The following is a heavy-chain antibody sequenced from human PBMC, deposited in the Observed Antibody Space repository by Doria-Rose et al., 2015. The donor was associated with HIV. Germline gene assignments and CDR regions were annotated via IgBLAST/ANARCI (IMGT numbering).Heavy chain of an antibody. V-gene: IGHV2-26*01. Sequence: QVTLKESGPVLVKPTETLTLTCTVSGGSLSSPGMVVSWIRQPPGKALEWLANIFSDDERSYKTSLKSRLTISRGTSKSQVVLTMTDMDPVDTATYYCARIKSSRWYHKYYFDFWGQGTLVIVSA. CDR1: GGSLSSPGMV. CDR2: IFSDDER. CDR3: ARIKSSRWYHKYYFDF. D-gene: IGHD6-13*01. J-gene: IGHJ4*02.